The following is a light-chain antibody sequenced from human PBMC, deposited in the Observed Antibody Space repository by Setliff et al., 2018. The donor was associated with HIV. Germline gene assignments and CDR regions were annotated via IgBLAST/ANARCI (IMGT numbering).Light chain of an antibody. J-gene: IGLJ1*01. V-gene: IGLV2-11*01. CDR2: DVT. CDR3: CSNAARPTFYV. CDR1: SSDFGAYDY. Sequence: QSALTQPRSVSGSPGQSITIYCTGTSSDFGAYDYVSWYQQHPGKAPKLIIFDVTERPSGVPDRFSGSKSGNTASLTISGLQSADEADYYCCSNAARPTFYVFGTGTKVTVL.